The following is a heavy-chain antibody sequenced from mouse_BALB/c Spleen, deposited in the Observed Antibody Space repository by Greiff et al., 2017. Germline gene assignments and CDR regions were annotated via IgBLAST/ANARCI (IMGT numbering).Heavy chain of an antibody. CDR1: GFTFSSFG. J-gene: IGHJ4*01. CDR3: ARSHYYGTTPLSMDY. CDR2: ISSGSSTI. V-gene: IGHV5-17*02. D-gene: IGHD1-1*01. Sequence: EVQLVESGGGLVQPGGSRKLSCAASGFTFSSFGMHWVRQAPEKGLEWVAYISSGSSTIYYADTVKGRFTISRDNPKNTLFLQMTSLRSEDTAMYYCARSHYYGTTPLSMDYWGQGTSVTVSS.